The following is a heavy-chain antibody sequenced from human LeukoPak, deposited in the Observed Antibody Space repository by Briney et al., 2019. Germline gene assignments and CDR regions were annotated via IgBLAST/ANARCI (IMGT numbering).Heavy chain of an antibody. CDR1: GGSMTDSRYS. CDR2: VNFSGTT. Sequence: PSETLSLTCAVSGGSMTDSRYSWVWIRQSPGKGLEWIGSVNFSGTTYYNPSVQSRLTISMDTSTKQFSLTLSAVTATDTAVYYCARQDGVLDGYSSDDWDYFDYWGQGTLVTVSS. CDR3: ARQDGVLDGYSSDDWDYFDY. V-gene: IGHV4-39*01. J-gene: IGHJ4*02. D-gene: IGHD5-24*01.